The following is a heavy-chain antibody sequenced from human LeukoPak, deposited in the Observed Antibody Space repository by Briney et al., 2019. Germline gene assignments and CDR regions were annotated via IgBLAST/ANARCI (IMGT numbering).Heavy chain of an antibody. CDR3: ARDRRDGYINDY. Sequence: GGSLRLSCAASGFTFSSYSMNWVRQAPGKGLDWVSSISSSSSYIYYADSVKGRFTISRDNAKNSLYLQMNSLRAEDTAVYYCARDRRDGYINDYWGQGTLVTVSS. V-gene: IGHV3-21*01. J-gene: IGHJ4*02. CDR1: GFTFSSYS. D-gene: IGHD5-24*01. CDR2: ISSSSSYI.